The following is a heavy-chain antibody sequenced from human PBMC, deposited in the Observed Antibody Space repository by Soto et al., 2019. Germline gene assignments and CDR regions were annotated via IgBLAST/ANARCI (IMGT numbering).Heavy chain of an antibody. CDR2: INHSGST. Sequence: SETLSLTCAVYGGSFSGYYWSWIRQPPGKGLEWIGEINHSGSTNYNPSLKSRVTISVDTSKNQFSLKLSSVTAADTAVYYCARGRRVQVVPAAGYYYYYYMDVWGKGTTVTVSS. CDR1: GGSFSGYY. CDR3: ARGRRVQVVPAAGYYYYYYMDV. D-gene: IGHD2-2*01. V-gene: IGHV4-34*01. J-gene: IGHJ6*03.